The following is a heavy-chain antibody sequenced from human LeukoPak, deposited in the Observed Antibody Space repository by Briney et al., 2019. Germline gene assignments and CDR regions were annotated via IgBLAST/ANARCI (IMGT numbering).Heavy chain of an antibody. Sequence: GGSLRLSCAASGFTFSSCAMNWVRQAPGKGLEWVSGMSGSGGITHYADSVRGRFTISRDNSKNTLYLHMNSLRAEDTAVYYCAKADDVLIAVAGLFDYWGQGTPVTVSS. CDR3: AKADDVLIAVAGLFDY. CDR2: MSGSGGIT. CDR1: GFTFSSCA. V-gene: IGHV3-23*01. J-gene: IGHJ4*02. D-gene: IGHD6-19*01.